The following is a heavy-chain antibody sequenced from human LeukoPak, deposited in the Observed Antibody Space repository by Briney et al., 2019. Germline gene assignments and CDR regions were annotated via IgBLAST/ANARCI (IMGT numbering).Heavy chain of an antibody. CDR2: IRAYHGKT. CDR1: GYTFPSYG. CDR3: ARLDYYGSGSYYNVGNDY. D-gene: IGHD3-10*01. Sequence: ASVKVSFKASGYTFPSYGISWVRPAPGQGLEWMGWIRAYHGKTNYAQKLQGRVTMTTDTSTSTAYMELRSLRSDDTAGYYCARLDYYGSGSYYNVGNDYWGQGTLVTVSS. J-gene: IGHJ4*02. V-gene: IGHV1-18*01.